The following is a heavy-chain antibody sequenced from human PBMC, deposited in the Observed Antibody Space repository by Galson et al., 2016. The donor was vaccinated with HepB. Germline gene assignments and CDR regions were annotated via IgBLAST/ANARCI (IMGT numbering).Heavy chain of an antibody. CDR3: VRGGGSPGHRYFDL. J-gene: IGHJ2*01. Sequence: SLRLSCAASGFTFSSYVMHWVRQAPGKGLEWVAAISYDGSRKYYADSVKGRFTITRDNSKNTLYLQMDGLRSEDTAVYYCVRGGGSPGHRYFDLWGRGTLVPVSS. V-gene: IGHV3-30-3*01. CDR1: GFTFSSYV. CDR2: ISYDGSRK. D-gene: IGHD3-16*01.